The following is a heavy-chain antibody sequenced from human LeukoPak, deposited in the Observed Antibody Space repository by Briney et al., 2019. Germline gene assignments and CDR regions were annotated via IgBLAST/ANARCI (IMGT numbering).Heavy chain of an antibody. V-gene: IGHV3-74*01. CDR1: GFTFSSYW. CDR3: ARDQVFGYSYGWSYYYYYMDV. CDR2: INSDGSST. J-gene: IGHJ6*03. D-gene: IGHD5-18*01. Sequence: GGSLRLSCAASGFTFSSYWMHWVRQAPGKGLVWVSRINSDGSSTSYADSVKGRFTISRDNAKNTLYLQMNSLRAEDTAVYYCARDQVFGYSYGWSYYYYYMDVWGKGTTVTISS.